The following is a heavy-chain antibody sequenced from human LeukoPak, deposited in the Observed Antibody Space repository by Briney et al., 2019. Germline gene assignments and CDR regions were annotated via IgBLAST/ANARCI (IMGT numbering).Heavy chain of an antibody. CDR2: VSGSGGST. J-gene: IGHJ4*02. V-gene: IGHV3-23*01. CDR1: GSTFSNYA. Sequence: GGSLSLSCAASGSTFSNYAMSWVRQAPGKGLEWVSAVSGSGGSTYYADSVKGRFTISRDNSKNTLYLQMNSLRAEDTAVYYCARDYCGGDCYFDYWGQGTLVTVSS. CDR3: ARDYCGGDCYFDY. D-gene: IGHD2-21*02.